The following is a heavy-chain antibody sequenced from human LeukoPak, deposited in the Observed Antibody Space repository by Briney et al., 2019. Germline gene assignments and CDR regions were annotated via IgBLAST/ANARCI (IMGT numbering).Heavy chain of an antibody. J-gene: IGHJ6*03. CDR3: ARGDYYYMDV. Sequence: SETLSLACTVSGDSIRSYYWSWIRQPPGKGLEWIGYIYYSGSTNYNPSLKSRVTISIDTSKNQFSLKLSSVTAADTAVYYCARGDYYYMDVWGKGTTVTVPS. CDR2: IYYSGST. V-gene: IGHV4-59*01. CDR1: GDSIRSYY.